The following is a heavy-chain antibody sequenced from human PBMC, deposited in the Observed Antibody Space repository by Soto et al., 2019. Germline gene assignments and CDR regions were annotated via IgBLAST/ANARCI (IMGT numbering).Heavy chain of an antibody. V-gene: IGHV4-4*07. CDR2: IYTSGST. CDR3: AKDGTYGSGPGGMDV. Sequence: TLSITGTVTGCAISSYYLSWILQPPGKGLEWIGRIYTSGSTNYNPSLKSRVTMSVDTSKNQFSLKLSSVTAADTAVYYCAKDGTYGSGPGGMDVWGQGTTVTVSS. D-gene: IGHD3-10*01. CDR1: GCAISSYY. J-gene: IGHJ6*02.